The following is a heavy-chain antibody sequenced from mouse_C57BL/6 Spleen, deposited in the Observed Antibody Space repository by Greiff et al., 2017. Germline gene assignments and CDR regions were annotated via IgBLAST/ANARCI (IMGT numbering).Heavy chain of an antibody. J-gene: IGHJ4*01. V-gene: IGHV14-1*01. CDR2: IDPEDGDT. CDR1: GFNIKDYY. D-gene: IGHD1-1*01. CDR3: TTLGGLLGHYYAMDY. Sequence: EVQLQQSGAELVRPGASVKLSCTASGFNIKDYYMHWVKQRPEQGLEWIGRIDPEDGDTEYAPKLQGKATMTADTSSNTAYLQLSSLTSEDTAVYYCTTLGGLLGHYYAMDYWGQGASVTVSS.